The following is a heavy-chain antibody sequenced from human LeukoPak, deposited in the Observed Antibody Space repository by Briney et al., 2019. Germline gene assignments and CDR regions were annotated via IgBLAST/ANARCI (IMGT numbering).Heavy chain of an antibody. CDR3: ARVAYSSGWYAAAFDI. Sequence: PGGSLRLSCAASGFTFSSYGMHWVRQAPGKGLEWVAFIRYDGSNKYYADSVKGRFTISRDNAKNTLYLQMNSLRAEDTAVYYCARVAYSSGWYAAAFDIRGQGTMVTVSS. D-gene: IGHD6-19*01. V-gene: IGHV3-30*02. J-gene: IGHJ3*02. CDR2: IRYDGSNK. CDR1: GFTFSSYG.